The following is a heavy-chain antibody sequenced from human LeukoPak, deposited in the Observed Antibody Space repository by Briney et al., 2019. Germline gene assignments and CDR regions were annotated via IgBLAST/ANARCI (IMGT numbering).Heavy chain of an antibody. V-gene: IGHV4-30-2*01. CDR2: IYHSGST. Sequence: SQTLSLTCTVPGGSISSGGYYWSWIRQPLGKGLEWIGYIYHSGSTYYNPSLKSRVTISVDRSKNQFSLKLSSVTAADTAVYYCARDYGGNSQLDPWGQGTLVTVPS. CDR1: GGSISSGGYY. CDR3: ARDYGGNSQLDP. J-gene: IGHJ5*02. D-gene: IGHD4-23*01.